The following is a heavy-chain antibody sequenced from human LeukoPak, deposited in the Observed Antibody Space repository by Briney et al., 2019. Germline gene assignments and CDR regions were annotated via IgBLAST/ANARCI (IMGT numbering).Heavy chain of an antibody. Sequence: PGRSLRLSCAASGFTFSSYGMHWVRQAPGKGLEWVAFIRYDGSNKYHADSVKGRFTISRDNSKNTLYLQMNSLRAEDTAVYYCAKELCQLLWFGDCTGPLGMDVWGQGTTVTVSS. CDR1: GFTFSSYG. CDR2: IRYDGSNK. D-gene: IGHD3-10*01. J-gene: IGHJ6*02. CDR3: AKELCQLLWFGDCTGPLGMDV. V-gene: IGHV3-30*02.